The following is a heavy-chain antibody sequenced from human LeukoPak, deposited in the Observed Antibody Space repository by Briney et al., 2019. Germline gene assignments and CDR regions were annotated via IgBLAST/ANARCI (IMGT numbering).Heavy chain of an antibody. D-gene: IGHD6-19*01. CDR1: GYTFTSYA. Sequence: ASVKVSCKASGYTFTSYAMHWVRQAPGRRLEWMGWINAGNGNTKYSQKFQGRVTITRDTSASTAYMELSSLRSEDTAVYYCAREGGAGWYFDYWGQGTLVTVSS. V-gene: IGHV1-3*01. J-gene: IGHJ4*02. CDR2: INAGNGNT. CDR3: AREGGAGWYFDY.